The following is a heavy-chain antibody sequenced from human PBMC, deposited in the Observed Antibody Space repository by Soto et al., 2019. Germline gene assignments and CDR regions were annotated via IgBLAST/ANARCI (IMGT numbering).Heavy chain of an antibody. Sequence: QVQLVQSGAEVKKPGASVKVSCKVSGDTLAESSVHWVRQAPGKGLEWMGGCDREDGEKIHAQKFQGRVTMTEDTSTDTAYMELTSLTSEDTAIYYCATGGGLREALHIWGQGTTVTVSS. D-gene: IGHD2-15*01. J-gene: IGHJ3*02. CDR2: CDREDGEK. CDR3: ATGGGLREALHI. V-gene: IGHV1-24*01. CDR1: GDTLAESS.